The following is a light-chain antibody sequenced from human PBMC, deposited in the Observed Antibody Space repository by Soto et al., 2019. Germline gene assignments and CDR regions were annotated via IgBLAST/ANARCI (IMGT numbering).Light chain of an antibody. CDR1: QSVSSD. J-gene: IGKJ4*01. CDR2: DAS. CDR3: QQYNKWPPLT. Sequence: EIVMTQSPATLSASPGERATLSCRASQSVSSDLAWYQQKPGQAPRLLIYDASTRATGIPVRFSGSGSWTEFTLTISSLQSEDFALYYCQQYNKWPPLTFGGGTKVEI. V-gene: IGKV3-15*01.